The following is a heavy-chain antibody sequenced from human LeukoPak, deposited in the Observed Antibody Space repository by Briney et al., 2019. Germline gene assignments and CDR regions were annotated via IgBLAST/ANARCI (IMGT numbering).Heavy chain of an antibody. V-gene: IGHV3-66*01. CDR3: ARGIVRYYYDSGGSFPDAFDI. CDR2: IYSGGGT. Sequence: PGGSLRLSCATSGFTVSSNYMTWVRQAPGKGLEWVSVIYSGGGTRYADSVKGRFTISRDNSKNTLYLQMNSLRAEDTAVYYCARGIVRYYYDSGGSFPDAFDIWGQGTMVTVSS. D-gene: IGHD3-22*01. J-gene: IGHJ3*02. CDR1: GFTVSSNY.